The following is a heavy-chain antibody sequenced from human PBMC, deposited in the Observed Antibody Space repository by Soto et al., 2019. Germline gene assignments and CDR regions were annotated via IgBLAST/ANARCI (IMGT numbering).Heavy chain of an antibody. V-gene: IGHV1-46*01. Sequence: GASVKVSCKASGYTFTSYYMHWVRQAPGQGLEWMGIINPSGGSTSYAQKFQGRVTMTRDTSTSTVYMELSSLRSEDTAVYYCARGIGYCSSTSCYTYYYYGMDVWGQGTTVTVSS. CDR1: GYTFTSYY. CDR3: ARGIGYCSSTSCYTYYYYGMDV. J-gene: IGHJ6*02. D-gene: IGHD2-2*01. CDR2: INPSGGST.